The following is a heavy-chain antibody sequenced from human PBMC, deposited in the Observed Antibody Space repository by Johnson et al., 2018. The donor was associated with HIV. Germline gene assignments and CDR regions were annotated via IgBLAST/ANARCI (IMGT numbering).Heavy chain of an antibody. V-gene: IGHV3-15*01. Sequence: VQLVESGGGVVQPGRSVRLSCAASGFTFSNAWMSWVRQAPGKGLEWVGRIKSKTDGGTTDYAAPVKGRFTISRDNSKNTLYLQMNSLRAEDTAVYYCAKGEPSGYDSRGSLAAFDIWGQGTMVTVSS. CDR3: AKGEPSGYDSRGSLAAFDI. CDR1: GFTFSNAW. CDR2: IKSKTDGGTT. J-gene: IGHJ3*02. D-gene: IGHD3-22*01.